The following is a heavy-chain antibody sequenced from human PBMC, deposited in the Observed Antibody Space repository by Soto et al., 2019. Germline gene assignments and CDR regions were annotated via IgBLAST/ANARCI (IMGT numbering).Heavy chain of an antibody. CDR3: ATRGYSGYDYFDY. J-gene: IGHJ4*02. CDR1: GYTLTELS. Sequence: ASVKVTCKDSGYTLTELSRQWVRQAPGKGLEWMGGFDPEDGETIYAQKFQGRVTMTEDTSTDTAYMELSSLRSEDTAVYYCATRGYSGYDYFDYWGQGTLVTVSS. CDR2: FDPEDGET. D-gene: IGHD5-12*01. V-gene: IGHV1-24*01.